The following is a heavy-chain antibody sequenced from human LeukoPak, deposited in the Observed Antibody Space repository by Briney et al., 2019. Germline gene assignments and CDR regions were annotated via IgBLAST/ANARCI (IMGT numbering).Heavy chain of an antibody. J-gene: IGHJ4*02. V-gene: IGHV3-43*02. CDR3: ARESGKFDY. Sequence: QPGRSLRLSCAASGLPIGDFAMHWVRQAPGQGLEWVSLISGDGVSTFFTDSVKGRFSISRDNGKNSLFLEMSSLRTEDTAMYYCARESGKFDYWGQGTLVAVSS. CDR2: ISGDGVST. CDR1: GLPIGDFA.